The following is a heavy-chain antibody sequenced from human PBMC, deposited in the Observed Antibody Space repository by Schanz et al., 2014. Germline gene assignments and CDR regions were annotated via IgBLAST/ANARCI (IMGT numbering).Heavy chain of an antibody. CDR2: ITSGSVK. D-gene: IGHD3-3*01. J-gene: IGHJ4*02. V-gene: IGHV3-11*01. Sequence: QVQLVESGGGLVKPGGSLRLSCTAFGFTFRDYQMTWIRQAPGKGLEWVSYITSGSVKFYADSVKGRFTISRDNAKNSLYLQMNSLRAEDTAVYYCARDKGGYYPFDYWGRGTLVTVSS. CDR3: ARDKGGYYPFDY. CDR1: GFTFRDYQ.